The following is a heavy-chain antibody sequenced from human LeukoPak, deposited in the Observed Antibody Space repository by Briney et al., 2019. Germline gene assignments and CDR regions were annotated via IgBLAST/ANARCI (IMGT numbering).Heavy chain of an antibody. Sequence: PSETLSLTCAVYGGSFSGYYWSWIRQPPGKGLEWIGEINHSGSTNYNPSLKSRVTISVDTSKNQFSLKLSSVTAADTAVYYCARGPLGYSYGYGPNYYYYGVDVWGQGTTVTVSS. D-gene: IGHD5-18*01. V-gene: IGHV4-34*01. CDR3: ARGPLGYSYGYGPNYYYYGVDV. J-gene: IGHJ6*02. CDR1: GGSFSGYY. CDR2: INHSGST.